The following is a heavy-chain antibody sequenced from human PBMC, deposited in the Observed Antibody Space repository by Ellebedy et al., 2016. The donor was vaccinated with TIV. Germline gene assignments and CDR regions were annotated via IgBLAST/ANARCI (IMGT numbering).Heavy chain of an antibody. CDR3: SFKGVATRVY. J-gene: IGHJ4*02. V-gene: IGHV3-23*01. Sequence: GESLKISCVASGFTFSSYAMCWVRQAPGKGLEWVSTISDSGGNTYFPDSVKGRFTISRDNSKNTLYLQMSSLRAEDTAVYYCSFKGVATRVYWGQGTLVTVSS. D-gene: IGHD2-21*02. CDR2: ISDSGGNT. CDR1: GFTFSSYA.